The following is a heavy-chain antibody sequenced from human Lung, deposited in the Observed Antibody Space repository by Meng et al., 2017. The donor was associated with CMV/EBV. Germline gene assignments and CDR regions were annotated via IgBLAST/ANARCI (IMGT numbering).Heavy chain of an antibody. Sequence: QGQFRESVPALARPSETLSLTWDVSGVSSTNHNLWAWVRQPPGKGLGWIGEIPHRGSSAYNPSLKSRVSMSIDKSKNQFSLKLTSVTAVDTAGYHCLRRSGGSVWGQGTLVTVSS. V-gene: IGHV4-4*02. CDR1: GVSSTNHNL. D-gene: IGHD3-10*01. J-gene: IGHJ1*01. CDR3: LRRSGGSV. CDR2: IPHRGSS.